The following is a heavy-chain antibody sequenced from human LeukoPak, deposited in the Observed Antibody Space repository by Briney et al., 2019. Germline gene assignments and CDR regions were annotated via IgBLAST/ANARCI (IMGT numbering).Heavy chain of an antibody. V-gene: IGHV3-66*01. D-gene: IGHD6-13*01. CDR1: GFTVSSNY. CDR2: IYSGGGT. Sequence: GGSLRLSCAASGFTVSSNYMSWVRQAPGKGLEWVSVIYSGGGTYYADSVKGRFTISRDNSKNTLYLQMNSLRAEDTAVYYCARDLRSLSSRDAFDIWGQGTMVTVSS. CDR3: ARDLRSLSSRDAFDI. J-gene: IGHJ3*02.